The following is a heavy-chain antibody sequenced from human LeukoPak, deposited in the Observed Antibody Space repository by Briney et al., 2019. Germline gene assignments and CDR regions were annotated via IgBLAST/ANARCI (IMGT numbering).Heavy chain of an antibody. V-gene: IGHV1-46*01. CDR1: GYTFTFYY. CDR3: ATASPVDIVALRQRSMDV. D-gene: IGHD5-12*01. CDR2: INPHADST. J-gene: IGHJ6*03. Sequence: ASVKVSCKTSGYTFTFYYIHWVRQAPGQGLEWMGIINPHADSTTYAQKFQGRVTMTRDMSTSTVYMELSSLRSEDTAVYYCATASPVDIVALRQRSMDVWGKGTTVTISS.